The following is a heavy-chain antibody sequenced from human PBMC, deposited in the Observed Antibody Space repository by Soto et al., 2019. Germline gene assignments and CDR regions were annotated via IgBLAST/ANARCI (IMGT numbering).Heavy chain of an antibody. CDR3: ARHSPPMYDILTGTTLDPYYGMDV. CDR2: IYYSVST. Sequence: ASGTLSLTCAVYGGSFSGYYWSWIRQPPGKGLEWIGYIYYSVSTNYNPSLKSRVTISVDTSKNQFSLKLSSVTAADTAVYYCARHSPPMYDILTGTTLDPYYGMDVWGQGTTVTVSS. CDR1: GGSFSGYY. J-gene: IGHJ6*02. D-gene: IGHD3-9*01. V-gene: IGHV4-59*08.